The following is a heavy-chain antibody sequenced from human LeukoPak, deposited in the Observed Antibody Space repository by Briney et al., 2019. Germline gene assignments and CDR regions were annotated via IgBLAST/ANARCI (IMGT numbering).Heavy chain of an antibody. J-gene: IGHJ6*02. CDR3: ARDASHFDSSGYFHNYYYGMDV. CDR1: GFTISSHP. D-gene: IGHD3-22*01. Sequence: GGSLRLSCAASGFTISSHPMNWVRQAPGKGLEWVSYIGNDGRMMYYADSVKGRFTISRDSAKNSLYLQMNSLGADDTAVYYCARDASHFDSSGYFHNYYYGMDVWGQGTTVTVSS. V-gene: IGHV3-48*03. CDR2: IGNDGRMM.